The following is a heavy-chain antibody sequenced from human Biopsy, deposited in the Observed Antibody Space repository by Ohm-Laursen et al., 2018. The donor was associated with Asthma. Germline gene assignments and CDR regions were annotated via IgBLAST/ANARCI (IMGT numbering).Heavy chain of an antibody. V-gene: IGHV4-31*03. CDR2: ISYSGTT. J-gene: IGHJ6*02. D-gene: IGHD3-10*01. CDR1: GDSISSPAYY. Sequence: TLSLTCSVSGDSISSPAYYWSWVRQHPGKGLEWIGYISYSGTTFYHPSLMSRLIISLDTSKNQFSLKLSSVTAADTAVYYFAEVRGDGSGSSIDNYFGMDVWGQGTTVTVSS. CDR3: AEVRGDGSGSSIDNYFGMDV.